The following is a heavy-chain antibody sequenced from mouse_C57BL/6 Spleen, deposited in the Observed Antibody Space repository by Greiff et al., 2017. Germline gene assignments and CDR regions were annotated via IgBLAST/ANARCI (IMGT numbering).Heavy chain of an antibody. CDR1: GFTFSSYG. V-gene: IGHV5-6*01. J-gene: IGHJ2*01. Sequence: EVKLVESGGDLVKPGGSLKLSCAASGFTFSSYGMSWVRQTPDKRLEWVATISSGGSYTYYPDSVKGRFTISRDNAKNTLYLQMSSLKSEDTAMYYCARQGGYYFDYWGQGTTRTVSS. CDR3: ARQGGYYFDY. CDR2: ISSGGSYT.